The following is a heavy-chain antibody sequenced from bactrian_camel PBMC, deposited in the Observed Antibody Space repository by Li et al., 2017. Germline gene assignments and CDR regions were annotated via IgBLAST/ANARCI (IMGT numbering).Heavy chain of an antibody. CDR3: AAYSPSSVILSLGGCEFGT. Sequence: HVQLVESGGGSVRPGGSLTLSCAASGDTSTITTMGWFRQAPGKDREGVAVILLGSRAWYEAYAVQGRFTISQDNTKNTIDLQMKALKPEDTGMYYCAAYSPSSVILSLGGCEFGTSGQGTQVTVS. D-gene: IGHD5*01. CDR1: GDTSTITT. CDR2: ILLGSRA. J-gene: IGHJ6*01. V-gene: IGHV3S53*01.